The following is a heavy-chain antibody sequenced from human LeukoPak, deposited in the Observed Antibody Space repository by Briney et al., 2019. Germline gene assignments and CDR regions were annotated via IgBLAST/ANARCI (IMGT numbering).Heavy chain of an antibody. CDR1: GFTFSSYE. D-gene: IGHD4-17*01. J-gene: IGHJ5*02. CDR3: ARDPDYSDYGDDWFDP. Sequence: GGSLRLSCAASGFTFSSYEMNWVRQAPGKGLECVSYISTNCNTIYYADSVKGRFTIFRDNAKNSLYLQMTSLRAEDTAVYYCARDPDYSDYGDDWFDPWGQGTLVTVSS. CDR2: ISTNCNTI. V-gene: IGHV3-48*03.